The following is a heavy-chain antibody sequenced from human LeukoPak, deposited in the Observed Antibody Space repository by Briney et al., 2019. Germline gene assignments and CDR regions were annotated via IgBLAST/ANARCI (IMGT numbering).Heavy chain of an antibody. CDR2: IYPGDSDT. D-gene: IGHD5-12*01. CDR3: ARLGGPYDSGAFDY. CDR1: GYRFTSYW. V-gene: IGHV5-51*01. J-gene: IGHJ4*02. Sequence: GASLKISCKGSGYRFTSYWIGWVRQMPGKGLEWMEVIYPGDSDTRYSPSFQGQVTISADKSISTAYLQWSSLKASDTAMYYCARLGGPYDSGAFDYWGQGTLVTVSS.